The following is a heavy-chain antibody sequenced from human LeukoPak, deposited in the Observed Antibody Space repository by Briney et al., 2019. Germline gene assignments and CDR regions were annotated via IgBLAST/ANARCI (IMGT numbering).Heavy chain of an antibody. V-gene: IGHV3-48*04. CDR1: GFTFSSYS. CDR3: APDYYYYGMVV. J-gene: IGHJ6*02. Sequence: GGSLRLSCAASGFTFSSYSMNWVRQAPGKGLEWVSYISSGGSTIYYADSVKGRFTISRDNAKSSLFLQMNSLGAEDTAVYYCAPDYYYYGMVVRGQGTTVTVTS. CDR2: ISSGGSTI.